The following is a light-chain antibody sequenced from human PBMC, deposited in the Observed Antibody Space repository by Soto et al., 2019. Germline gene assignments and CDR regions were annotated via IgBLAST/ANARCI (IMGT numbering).Light chain of an antibody. CDR1: QTISSW. CDR2: DAS. CDR3: QRYDRYWT. Sequence: DIKMTQSPSTLSASVGDRVTITCRASQTISSWLAWYRQKPGKAPKLLIYDASSLESGVPSRFSGSGSGTEFTLTISSLEPDDFATYYCQRYDRYWTFGQGTKVDIK. J-gene: IGKJ1*01. V-gene: IGKV1-5*01.